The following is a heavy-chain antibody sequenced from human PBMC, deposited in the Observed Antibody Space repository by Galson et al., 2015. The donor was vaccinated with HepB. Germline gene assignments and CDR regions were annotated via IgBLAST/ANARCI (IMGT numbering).Heavy chain of an antibody. J-gene: IGHJ4*02. Sequence: SLRLSCAASGFTFSSYGMHWVRQAPGKGLEWMAVIWYDGSNKYYADSVKGRFTISRDNSKNTLYLQMNSLRAEDTAVYYCARPPVRGYSYGGGSLDYWGQGTLVTVSS. V-gene: IGHV3-33*01. CDR3: ARPPVRGYSYGGGSLDY. CDR2: IWYDGSNK. D-gene: IGHD5-18*01. CDR1: GFTFSSYG.